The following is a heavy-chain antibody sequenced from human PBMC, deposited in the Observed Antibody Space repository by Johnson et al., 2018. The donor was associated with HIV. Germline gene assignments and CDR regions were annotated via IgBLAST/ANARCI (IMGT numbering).Heavy chain of an antibody. CDR1: GFTVSSSY. J-gene: IGHJ3*02. D-gene: IGHD5-18*01. CDR2: ISGSGGST. CDR3: AKDLQLWAPSSAVDI. Sequence: VQLVESGGGLVQPGGSLRLSCVASGFTVSSSYMSWVRQAPGKGLEWVSVISGSGGSTYYADSVKGRFTISRDNSKNTLYLQMNSLRAEDTAVYYCAKDLQLWAPSSAVDIWGQGIMVTVSS. V-gene: IGHV3-23*04.